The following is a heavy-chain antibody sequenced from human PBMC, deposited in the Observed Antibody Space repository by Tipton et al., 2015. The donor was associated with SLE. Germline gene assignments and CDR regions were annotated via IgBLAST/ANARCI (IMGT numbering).Heavy chain of an antibody. CDR1: GFTFGDYA. D-gene: IGHD3-16*01. CDR2: IRSKAYGGTI. J-gene: IGHJ6*02. Sequence: SLRLSCTCSGFTFGDYAMAWVRQAPGKGLEWVSFIRSKAYGGTIEYAASVKGRFTISRDNAKNSLYLQMNSLRAEDTAVYYCARDWGYYYYYGMDVWGQGTTVTVSS. V-gene: IGHV3-49*04. CDR3: ARDWGYYYYYGMDV.